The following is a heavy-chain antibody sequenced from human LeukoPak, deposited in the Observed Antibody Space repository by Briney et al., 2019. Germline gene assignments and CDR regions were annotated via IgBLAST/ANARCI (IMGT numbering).Heavy chain of an antibody. Sequence: PSETLSLTCAVYGGSFSGYYWSWIRQPPGKGLEWIGEINHSGSTNYNPSLKSRVTISVDTSKNQFSLKLSSVTAADTAVYYCARAPPRSRRIRVTTGYWYFDLWGRGTLVTVSS. D-gene: IGHD4-17*01. CDR3: ARAPPRSRRIRVTTGYWYFDL. CDR2: INHSGST. J-gene: IGHJ2*01. V-gene: IGHV4-34*01. CDR1: GGSFSGYY.